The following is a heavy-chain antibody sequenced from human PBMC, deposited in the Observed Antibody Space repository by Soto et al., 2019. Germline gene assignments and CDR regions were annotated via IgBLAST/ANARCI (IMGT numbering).Heavy chain of an antibody. CDR3: ARVAHSPDYYDPPFDY. D-gene: IGHD3-22*01. V-gene: IGHV1-2*04. J-gene: IGHJ4*02. CDR2: INLNSGGT. Sequence: ASVKVSCKASGYTFTGYYMHWVRQAPGQGLEWMGWINLNSGGTNYAQKFQGWVTLTRDTSITTAYMELSGLKSDDTAVYYCARVAHSPDYYDPPFDYWGQGTLVTVSS. CDR1: GYTFTGYY.